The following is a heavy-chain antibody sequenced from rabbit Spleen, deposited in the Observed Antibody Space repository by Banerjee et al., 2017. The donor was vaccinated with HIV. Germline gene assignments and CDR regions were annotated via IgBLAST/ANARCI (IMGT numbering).Heavy chain of an antibody. J-gene: IGHJ6*01. Sequence: EQLEESGGGLVKPEGSLTLTCKASGVSFNDKDVMCWVRQAPGKGLEWIACINTVTGKSVYASWAQGRFIMSRTSSTTVTLQMTSLTAADTATYFCARDTSTSFSTYGMDLWGQGTLVTVS. CDR2: INTVTGKS. CDR1: GVSFNDKDV. D-gene: IGHD1-1*01. CDR3: ARDTSTSFSTYGMDL. V-gene: IGHV1S45*01.